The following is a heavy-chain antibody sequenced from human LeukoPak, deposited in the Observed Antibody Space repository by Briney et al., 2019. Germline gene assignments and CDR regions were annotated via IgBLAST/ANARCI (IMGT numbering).Heavy chain of an antibody. J-gene: IGHJ5*02. CDR1: GFTFSNYE. CDR3: ARDFRGVGASLRPCDT. V-gene: IGHV3-48*03. CDR2: ISSGVTTI. D-gene: IGHD1-26*01. Sequence: GGSLRLSCAVSGFTFSNYEMNWVRQAPGKGLEWVSYISSGVTTIYYADSVKGRLTISRDNAKNSLYLQMSRLRVEDTAVYFCARDFRGVGASLRPCDTWGQGTLVTVSS.